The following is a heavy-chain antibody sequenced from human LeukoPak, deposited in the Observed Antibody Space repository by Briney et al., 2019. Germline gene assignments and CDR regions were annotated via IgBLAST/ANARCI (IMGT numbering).Heavy chain of an antibody. Sequence: PGGSLRLSCAASGFTFSSYGMHWVRQAPGKGLEWVAVISYDGSNKYYADSVKGRFTISRDNSKNTLYLQMNSLRAEDTAVYYCAKNSDCSSTSCYYYYYGMDVWGQGTTVTVSS. CDR3: AKNSDCSSTSCYYYYYGMDV. V-gene: IGHV3-30*18. CDR2: ISYDGSNK. D-gene: IGHD2-2*01. CDR1: GFTFSSYG. J-gene: IGHJ6*02.